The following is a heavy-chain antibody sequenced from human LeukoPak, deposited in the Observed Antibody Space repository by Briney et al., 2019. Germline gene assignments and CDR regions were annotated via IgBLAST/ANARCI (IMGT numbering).Heavy chain of an antibody. CDR3: ARAIGIAAAQGPDY. V-gene: IGHV3-48*04. D-gene: IGHD6-13*01. CDR2: ISRGRPNI. CDR1: GFTFSDYS. Sequence: PGGSLRLSCVASGFTFSDYSMNWVRQAPGKGLEWVSYISRGRPNIHYADSVKGRFTISRDNAKNSLYLQMNSLRAEDTAVYYCARAIGIAAAQGPDYWGQGTLVTVSS. J-gene: IGHJ4*02.